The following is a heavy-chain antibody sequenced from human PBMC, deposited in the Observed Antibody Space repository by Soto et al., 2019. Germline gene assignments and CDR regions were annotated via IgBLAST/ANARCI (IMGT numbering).Heavy chain of an antibody. Sequence: ASVKVSCKASGYTFTNYYMHWVRQAPGQGLEWMGIINPSGGSTSYAQKFQGRVTMTRDTSTSTVYMELNSLRAEDTAVYFCVRGYFGPDYWGQGTLVTVSS. CDR3: VRGYFGPDY. V-gene: IGHV1-46*01. D-gene: IGHD3-9*01. CDR2: INPSGGST. CDR1: GYTFTNYY. J-gene: IGHJ4*02.